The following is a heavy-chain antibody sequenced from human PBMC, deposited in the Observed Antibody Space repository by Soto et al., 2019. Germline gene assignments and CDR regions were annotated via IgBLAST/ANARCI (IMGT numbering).Heavy chain of an antibody. CDR3: ARHKSGSYSPFDY. Sequence: QVQLVESGGGVVQPGRSLRLSCAASGFTFSTYAVHWVRQAPGKGLEWIGSFYYSGSTYYNPSLKSRVAISVDTSKNQFSLRLSSVTAADTAVYYCARHKSGSYSPFDYWGQGTLVTVSS. V-gene: IGHV4-39*01. CDR1: GFTFSTYAVH. D-gene: IGHD1-26*01. J-gene: IGHJ4*02. CDR2: FYYSGST.